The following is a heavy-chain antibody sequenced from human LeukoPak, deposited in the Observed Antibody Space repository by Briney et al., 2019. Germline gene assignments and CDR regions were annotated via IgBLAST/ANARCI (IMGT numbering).Heavy chain of an antibody. J-gene: IGHJ6*02. CDR3: ARGGVVPAAIPYYYYGMDV. V-gene: IGHV1-69*04. Sequence: SVNVSCKASGGTFSSYAISWVRQAPGQGLEWMGRIIPILGIANYAQKFQGRVTITADKSTSTAYMELSSLRSEDTAVYYCARGGVVPAAIPYYYYGMDVWGQGTTVTVSS. CDR1: GGTFSSYA. D-gene: IGHD2-2*01. CDR2: IIPILGIA.